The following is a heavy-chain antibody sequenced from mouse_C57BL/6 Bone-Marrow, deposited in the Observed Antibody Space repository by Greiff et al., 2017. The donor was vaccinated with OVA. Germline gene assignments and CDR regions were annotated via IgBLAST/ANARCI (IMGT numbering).Heavy chain of an antibody. CDR3: TTTGTERDY. D-gene: IGHD4-1*01. CDR2: IDPENGDT. CDR1: GFNIKDDY. J-gene: IGHJ2*01. Sequence: DVKLQESGAELVRPGASVKLSCTASGFNIKDDYMHWVKQRPEQGLEWIGWIDPENGDTEYASKFQGKATITADTSSNTAYLQLSSLTSEDTAVYYCTTTGTERDYWGQGTTLTVSS. V-gene: IGHV14-4*01.